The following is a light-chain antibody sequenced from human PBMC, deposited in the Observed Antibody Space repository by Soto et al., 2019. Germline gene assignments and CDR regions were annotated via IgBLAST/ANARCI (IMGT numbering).Light chain of an antibody. V-gene: IGLV1-44*01. CDR2: NYN. Sequence: QSVLTQPPSASGTPGQRVAISCSGSSSNIGSDTVNWYQQLPGTAPKLLIYNYNPRPSGVPDRFSGSKSGTSASLAISGLQSEDEAGYYCAAWDDSLNGPGVFGGGTKLT. J-gene: IGLJ3*02. CDR3: AAWDDSLNGPGV. CDR1: SSNIGSDT.